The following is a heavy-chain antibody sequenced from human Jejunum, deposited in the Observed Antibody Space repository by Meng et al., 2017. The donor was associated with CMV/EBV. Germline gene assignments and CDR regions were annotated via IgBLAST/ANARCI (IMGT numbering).Heavy chain of an antibody. D-gene: IGHD3-10*01. J-gene: IGHJ4*02. Sequence: QVHLLPAGAEVKRPGASVRVSFEVSGYTFASYGISWLRQAPGQGLEWMGWFVNNVDTYSAQKFQGRVTMTTDTHTSTAFMELRSLRSDDTAVYYCARGTPGRSYSDYWGQGTLVTVSS. CDR2: FVNNVDT. CDR1: GYTFASYG. CDR3: ARGTPGRSYSDY. V-gene: IGHV1-18*01.